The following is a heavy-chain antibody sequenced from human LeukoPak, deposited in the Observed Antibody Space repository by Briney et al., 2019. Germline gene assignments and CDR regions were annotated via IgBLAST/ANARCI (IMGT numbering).Heavy chain of an antibody. D-gene: IGHD3-10*01. CDR1: GFTVSSNY. Sequence: GGSLRLSCAASGFTVSSNYMSWVRQAPGKGLEWVSVIYSGGSTYYADSVKGRFTISRDNSKNTLYLQMNSLRAEDTAVYYCAKGGTYYYGSGSPNPLYYWGQGTLVTVSS. CDR2: IYSGGST. J-gene: IGHJ4*02. V-gene: IGHV3-66*01. CDR3: AKGGTYYYGSGSPNPLYY.